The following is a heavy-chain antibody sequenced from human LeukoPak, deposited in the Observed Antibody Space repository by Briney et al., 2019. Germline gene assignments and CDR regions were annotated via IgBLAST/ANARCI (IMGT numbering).Heavy chain of an antibody. CDR3: ARDRAAEYSYYYYYYMDV. J-gene: IGHJ6*03. Sequence: ASVKVSCKASGYTFTSYGISWVRQAPGQGLEWMGWISAYNGNTNYAQKLQGRVTMTTDTSTSTAYMELRSLRSDDTAVYYCARDRAAEYSYYYYYYMDVWGKGTTVTASS. CDR2: ISAYNGNT. V-gene: IGHV1-18*01. CDR1: GYTFTSYG. D-gene: IGHD2/OR15-2a*01.